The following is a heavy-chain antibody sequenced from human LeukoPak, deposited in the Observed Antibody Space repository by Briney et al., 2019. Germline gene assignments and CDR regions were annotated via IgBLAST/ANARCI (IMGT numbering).Heavy chain of an antibody. CDR2: INPRGGST. CDR1: GYTFTNYF. V-gene: IGHV1-46*01. D-gene: IGHD2-21*02. J-gene: IGHJ5*02. CDR3: ARRDCVGDCYSNWFDP. Sequence: ASVKVSWKASGYTFTNYFMHWVRRAPGQGLEWMGIINPRGGSTGYAQKFQGRITMTTDMSTRTVYMELSSLESEDTAVYYCARRDCVGDCYSNWFDPWGQGTLVTVSS.